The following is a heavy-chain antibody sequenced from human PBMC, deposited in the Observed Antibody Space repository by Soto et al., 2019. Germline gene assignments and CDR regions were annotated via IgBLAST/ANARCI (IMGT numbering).Heavy chain of an antibody. CDR1: GLSFIGYY. CDR3: ARSDYDSSGYYGLDY. CDR2: INHSGST. V-gene: IGHV4-34*01. J-gene: IGHJ4*02. D-gene: IGHD3-22*01. Sequence: PSETLSLTCAFYGLSFIGYYWSWIRQPTGKGLEWIGEINHSGSTNYNPSLKSRVTISVDTSKNQFSLKLSSVTAADTAVYYCARSDYDSSGYYGLDYWGQGTLVTV.